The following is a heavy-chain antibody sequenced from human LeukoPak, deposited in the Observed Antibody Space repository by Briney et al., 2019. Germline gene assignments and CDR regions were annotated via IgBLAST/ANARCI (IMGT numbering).Heavy chain of an antibody. J-gene: IGHJ4*02. D-gene: IGHD1-20*01. V-gene: IGHV1-69*13. CDR2: IIPIFGTA. Sequence: ASVKVSCKASGGTFSSCAISWVRQAPGQGLEWMGGIIPIFGTANYAQKFQGRITITADESTSTAYMELSSLRSEDTAVYYCAREGNWSPGGGFDYWGQGTLVTVSS. CDR3: AREGNWSPGGGFDY. CDR1: GGTFSSCA.